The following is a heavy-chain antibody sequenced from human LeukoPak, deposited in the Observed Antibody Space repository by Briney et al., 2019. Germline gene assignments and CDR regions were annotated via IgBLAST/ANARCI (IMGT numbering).Heavy chain of an antibody. J-gene: IGHJ4*02. CDR2: INPNSGGT. D-gene: IGHD2-2*02. Sequence: ASVKVSCKASGYTFTGYYMHWVRQAPGQGLEWMGWINPNSGGTNYAQKLQGRVTMTTDTSTSTAYMELRSLRSDDTAVYYCARYPAYCSSTSCYRYYFDYWGQGTLVTVSS. CDR3: ARYPAYCSSTSCYRYYFDY. CDR1: GYTFTGYY. V-gene: IGHV1-2*02.